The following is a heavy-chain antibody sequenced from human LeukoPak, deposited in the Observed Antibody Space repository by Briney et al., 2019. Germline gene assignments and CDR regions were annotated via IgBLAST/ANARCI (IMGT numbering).Heavy chain of an antibody. CDR3: ARDRGRDGYNRFDY. Sequence: SQTLSLTCTVSGGSISSGGYYWSWIRQPPGKGLEWIGYIYYSGSTKYNPSLKSRVTISIDTSKNQFSLKLSSVTAADTAVYYCARDRGRDGYNRFDYWGQGTLVTVSS. CDR2: IYYSGST. CDR1: GGSISSGGYY. J-gene: IGHJ4*02. V-gene: IGHV4-61*08. D-gene: IGHD5-24*01.